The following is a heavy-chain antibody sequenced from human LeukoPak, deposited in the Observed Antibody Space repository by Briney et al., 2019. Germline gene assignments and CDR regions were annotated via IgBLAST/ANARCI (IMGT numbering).Heavy chain of an antibody. Sequence: GGSLRLSCGASGFTFSTSWMSWVRQAPGKGLEWVANIKRDGSETYHVDSVKGRFTISRENTKNLLFLQMDSLRAEDTAVYFCVRISTSAAGADYWGQGTLVTVSS. CDR1: GFTFSTSW. V-gene: IGHV3-7*01. CDR2: IKRDGSET. J-gene: IGHJ4*02. D-gene: IGHD6-25*01. CDR3: VRISTSAAGADY.